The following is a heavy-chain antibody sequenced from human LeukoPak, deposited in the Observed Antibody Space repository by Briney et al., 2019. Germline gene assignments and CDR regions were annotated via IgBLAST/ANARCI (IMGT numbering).Heavy chain of an antibody. CDR1: GFTFSSYA. D-gene: IGHD6-19*01. J-gene: IGHJ4*02. CDR2: ISYDGSNK. Sequence: GRSLRLSCAPSGFTFSSYAMHWVRQAPGKGLEWVAVISYDGSNKYYADSVKGRFTISRDNSKNTLYLQMNSLRAEDTAVYYCARDVAKQWLVISLDHWGQGTLVTVSS. V-gene: IGHV3-30*04. CDR3: ARDVAKQWLVISLDH.